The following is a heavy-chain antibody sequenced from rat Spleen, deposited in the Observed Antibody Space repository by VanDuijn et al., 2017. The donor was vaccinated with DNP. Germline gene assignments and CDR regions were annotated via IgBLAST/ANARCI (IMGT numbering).Heavy chain of an antibody. D-gene: IGHD1-1*01. V-gene: IGHV5S10*01. J-gene: IGHJ4*01. CDR3: TTLITFMSG. Sequence: EVQLVESGGGVVQPGNSLKLSCAASGFTFSDSAMAWVRQSPKKGLEWVATIIYDGSHTYYRDSVKGRFTISRDNAKSSLFLQMDSLRSEDTATYYCTTLITFMSGWSQGTSVTVSS. CDR2: IIYDGSHT. CDR1: GFTFSDSA.